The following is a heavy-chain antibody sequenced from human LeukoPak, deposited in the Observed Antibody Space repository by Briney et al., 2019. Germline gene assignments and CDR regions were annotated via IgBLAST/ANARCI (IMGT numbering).Heavy chain of an antibody. Sequence: SETLSLTCGVSGGSIGSTNYWSWVRQAPGGVVEWAKIIAHDGTRKYNSSLRSRVTISFDSANNYFSLRLTAVTAEDTALYYCPRVNRPVCPFAFRGQGVLVTVSS. CDR1: GGSIGSTNY. CDR3: PRVNRPVCPFAF. D-gene: IGHD2/OR15-2a*01. J-gene: IGHJ4*02. CDR2: IAHDGTR. V-gene: IGHV4-4*02.